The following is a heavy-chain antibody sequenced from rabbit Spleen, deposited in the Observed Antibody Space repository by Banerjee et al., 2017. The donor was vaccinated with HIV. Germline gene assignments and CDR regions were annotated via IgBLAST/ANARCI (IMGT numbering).Heavy chain of an antibody. CDR1: GFDLSSYYY. CDR3: ARDLDGVVGWNFGW. J-gene: IGHJ4*01. V-gene: IGHV1S40*01. Sequence: QSLEESGGDLVKPGASLTLTCTASGFDLSSYYYMCWVRQAPGKGLEWIACIDADSSASTYYASWAKGRFTISKISSTTVTLQMTSLTAADTATYFCARDLDGVVGWNFGWWGPGTLVTVS. CDR2: IDADSSAST. D-gene: IGHD4-1*01.